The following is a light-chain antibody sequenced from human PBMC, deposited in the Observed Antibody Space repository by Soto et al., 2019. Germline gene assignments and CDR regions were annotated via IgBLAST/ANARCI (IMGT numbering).Light chain of an antibody. J-gene: IGLJ3*02. V-gene: IGLV2-8*01. CDR3: ISYSGSIHWV. CDR1: SSDVGGYNS. CDR2: EVT. Sequence: QSALTQPPSASGSPGQSVTISCTGTSSDVGGYNSVSWYQQHPGKAPKLMIYEVTKRPSGIPDRFSGSKSGNTASLTVSGLQAEDEADYFCISYSGSIHWVFDGETKLTVL.